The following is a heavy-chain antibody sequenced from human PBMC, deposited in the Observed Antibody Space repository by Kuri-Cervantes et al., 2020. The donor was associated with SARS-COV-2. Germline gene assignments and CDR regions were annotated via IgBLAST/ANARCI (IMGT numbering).Heavy chain of an antibody. CDR3: AKGIIAALDY. J-gene: IGHJ4*02. D-gene: IGHD6-6*01. CDR1: GFTFSSYS. Sequence: GESLKISCAASGFTFSSYSMNWVRQAPGKGLEWVSSIRSSSSYIYYADSVKGRFTISRDNSKNTLYLQMNSLRAEDTAVYYCAKGIIAALDYWGQGTLVTVSS. CDR2: IRSSSSYI. V-gene: IGHV3-21*01.